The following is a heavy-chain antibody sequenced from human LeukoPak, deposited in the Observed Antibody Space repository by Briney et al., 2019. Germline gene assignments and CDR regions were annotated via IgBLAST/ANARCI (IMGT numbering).Heavy chain of an antibody. Sequence: SETLSLTCTVSGGSISSGSYYWSWIRQPPGKGLEWIGYIYYSGSTNYNPSLESRVTISVDTSKNQFSLKLSSVTAADTAVYYCARGKYQLLRDYYFDYWGQGTLVTVSS. D-gene: IGHD2-2*01. V-gene: IGHV4-61*01. J-gene: IGHJ4*02. CDR3: ARGKYQLLRDYYFDY. CDR1: GGSISSGSYY. CDR2: IYYSGST.